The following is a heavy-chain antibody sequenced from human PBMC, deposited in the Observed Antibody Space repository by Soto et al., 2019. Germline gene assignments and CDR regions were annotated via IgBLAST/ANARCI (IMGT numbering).Heavy chain of an antibody. D-gene: IGHD3-22*01. CDR1: GFSLNTTAVG. J-gene: IGHJ3*02. CDR3: AHMGHGSSGYVEAFDI. Sequence: SGPTLVNPTQTLTLTCTFSGFSLNTTAVGVGWIRQPPGKALEWLALIYWNDDKHYSPSLKSRLTITKDTSKNQVVLTMTNMNPVDTATYFCAHMGHGSSGYVEAFDIWGQGTMVTVSS. CDR2: IYWNDDK. V-gene: IGHV2-5*01.